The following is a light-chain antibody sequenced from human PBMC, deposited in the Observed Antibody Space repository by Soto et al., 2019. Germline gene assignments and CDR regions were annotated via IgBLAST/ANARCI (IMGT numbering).Light chain of an antibody. CDR3: FSYTSSGTYV. CDR1: SSDVGNYKY. CDR2: EVS. J-gene: IGLJ1*01. Sequence: QSVLTQPASVSGSPGQSITISCTATSSDVGNYKYVSLYQQHPGKAPKLMIYEVSNRPSGVSNRFSGSKSGNTASLTISGLQAEDETDYYCFSYTSSGTYVFGTGTKVTVL. V-gene: IGLV2-14*01.